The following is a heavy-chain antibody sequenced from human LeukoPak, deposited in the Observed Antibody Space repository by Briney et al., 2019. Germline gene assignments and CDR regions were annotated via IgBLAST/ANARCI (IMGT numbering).Heavy chain of an antibody. CDR2: INHSGST. J-gene: IGHJ4*02. CDR1: GGSFSGYY. CDR3: AGGLLAAAVDY. Sequence: SETLSLTCAVYGGSFSGYYWSWIRQPPGKGLEWIGEINHSGSTNYNPSLKSRVTISVDTSKNQFSLKLSSVTAADTAVYYCAGGLLAAAVDYWGQGTLVTVSS. V-gene: IGHV4-34*01. D-gene: IGHD6-13*01.